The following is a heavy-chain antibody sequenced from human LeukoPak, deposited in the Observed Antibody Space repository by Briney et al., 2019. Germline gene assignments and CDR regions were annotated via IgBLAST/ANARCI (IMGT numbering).Heavy chain of an antibody. Sequence: ASVKVSCKASGGTFSSYAISWVRQAPGQGLEWMGGIIPIFGTANYAQKFQGRVTITADESTSTAYMELSSLRSEDTAVYYCARGRFLEWLEVGWFDPWGQGTPVTVSS. D-gene: IGHD3-3*01. CDR1: GGTFSSYA. CDR2: IIPIFGTA. J-gene: IGHJ5*02. V-gene: IGHV1-69*01. CDR3: ARGRFLEWLEVGWFDP.